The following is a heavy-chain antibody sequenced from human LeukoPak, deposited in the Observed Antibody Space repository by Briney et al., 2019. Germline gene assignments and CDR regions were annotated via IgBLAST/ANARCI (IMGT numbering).Heavy chain of an antibody. D-gene: IGHD4/OR15-4a*01. V-gene: IGHV3-23*01. CDR3: ARGGLTAYYFDY. CDR1: GFTFSSYA. Sequence: GGSLRLSCAASGFTFSSYAMSWVRQAPGKGLEWVSAISGSGGSTYYADSVKGRFTISRDNSKNTLYLQMNSLRAEDTDVYYCARGGLTAYYFDYWGQGTLVTVSS. J-gene: IGHJ4*02. CDR2: ISGSGGST.